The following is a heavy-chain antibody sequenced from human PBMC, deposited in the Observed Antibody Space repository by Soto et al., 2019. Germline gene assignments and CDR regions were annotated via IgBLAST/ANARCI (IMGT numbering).Heavy chain of an antibody. CDR3: AHDGDYGGNSYFDY. J-gene: IGHJ4*02. D-gene: IGHD4-17*01. Sequence: QVQLVESGGGVVQPGRSLRLSCAASGFTFSSYGMHWVRQAPGKGLEWVAVISYDGSNKYYADSVKGRFTISRDNSKNPLYLHMNSLRAEDTAVYYCAHDGDYGGNSYFDYWGQGTLVTVSS. CDR1: GFTFSSYG. CDR2: ISYDGSNK. V-gene: IGHV3-30*18.